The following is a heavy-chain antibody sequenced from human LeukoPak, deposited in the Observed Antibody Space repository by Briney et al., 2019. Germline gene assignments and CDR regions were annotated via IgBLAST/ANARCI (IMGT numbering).Heavy chain of an antibody. CDR2: INHSGST. J-gene: IGHJ1*01. Sequence: SETLSLTCAVYGGSFSGYYWSWIRQPPGKGLEWIGEINHSGSTNYNPSLKSRVAISVDTSKNQFSLKLSSVTAADTAVYYCARGPTYYYDSSGYSFFFQHWGQGTLVTVSS. CDR3: ARGPTYYYDSSGYSFFFQH. CDR1: GGSFSGYY. D-gene: IGHD3-22*01. V-gene: IGHV4-34*01.